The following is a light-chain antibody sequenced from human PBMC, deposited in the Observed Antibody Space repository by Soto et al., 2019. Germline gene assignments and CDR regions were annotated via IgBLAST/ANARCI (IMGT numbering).Light chain of an antibody. CDR2: RAS. Sequence: DIEMTQSPSSLSASLGDRATLTCRASQGISNYLAWYQQKPGKVPNLLIYRASILPTGIPARFSGRGSGTDFTLVISSLQPEDLALYYCQKYDCAPFTFGRGTTVEIK. J-gene: IGKJ4*01. V-gene: IGKV1-27*01. CDR3: QKYDCAPFT. CDR1: QGISNY.